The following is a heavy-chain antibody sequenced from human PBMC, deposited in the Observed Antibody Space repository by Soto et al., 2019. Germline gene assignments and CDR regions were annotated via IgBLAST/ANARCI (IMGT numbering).Heavy chain of an antibody. CDR2: IIPISGAA. V-gene: IGHV1-69*01. Sequence: QVQLVQSGAEVKKPGSSVKVSCKASGGTFSNYTFNWVRQAPGQGLEWMGGIIPISGAAYYAQRFQGRVTITADESTNTAYMELSSLRSEDTAVYYCARPLGNSPLFDYWGQGTLVTVSS. D-gene: IGHD1-1*01. CDR1: GGTFSNYT. J-gene: IGHJ4*02. CDR3: ARPLGNSPLFDY.